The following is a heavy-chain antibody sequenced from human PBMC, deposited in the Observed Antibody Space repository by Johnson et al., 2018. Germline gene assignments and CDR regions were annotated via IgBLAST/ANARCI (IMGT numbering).Heavy chain of an antibody. D-gene: IGHD3-22*01. V-gene: IGHV4-59*01. CDR3: ARASSYYYDSSGYSASTTEYFQH. CDR1: GGSISSYY. Sequence: QVQLQESGPGLVKXSETLSLTCTVSGGSISSYYWSWIRQPPGKGLEWIGYIYYSGSTNYNPSLKSRVTLSVDTSKNQFSLKLSSVTAADTAVYYCARASSYYYDSSGYSASTTEYFQHWGQGTLVTVSS. J-gene: IGHJ1*01. CDR2: IYYSGST.